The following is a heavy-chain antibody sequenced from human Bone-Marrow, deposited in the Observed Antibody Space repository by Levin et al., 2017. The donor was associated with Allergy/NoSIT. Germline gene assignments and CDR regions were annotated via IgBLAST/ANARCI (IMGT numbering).Heavy chain of an antibody. D-gene: IGHD5-24*01. CDR2: IYYSGST. V-gene: IGHV4-31*03. Sequence: PSETLSLTCTVSGGSISSGGYHWSWIRQHAGKGLEWIGYIYYSGSTYFNPSLKSRAMISLDTSKNQFSLKVTSATAADAAVYYCAREDGSTFDSWGQGTLVTVSS. J-gene: IGHJ4*02. CDR1: GGSISSGGYH. CDR3: AREDGSTFDS.